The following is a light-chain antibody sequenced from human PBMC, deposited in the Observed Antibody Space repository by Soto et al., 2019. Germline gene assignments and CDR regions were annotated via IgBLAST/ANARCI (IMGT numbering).Light chain of an antibody. CDR3: QQYDT. Sequence: DIQRTQSPSSLSASVGDRVTITCQASQDISNYLNWYQQKPGKAPKLLIYDASNLETGVPSRFSGSGSGTDFTFTISSLQPEDVATYYCQQYDTLGPGTKVDIK. CDR2: DAS. CDR1: QDISNY. V-gene: IGKV1-33*01. J-gene: IGKJ3*01.